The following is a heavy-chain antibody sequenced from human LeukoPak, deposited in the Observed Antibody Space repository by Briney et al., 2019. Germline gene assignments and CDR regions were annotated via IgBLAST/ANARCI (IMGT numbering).Heavy chain of an antibody. CDR1: GDSVSSNSAA. J-gene: IGHJ4*02. D-gene: IGHD1-26*01. V-gene: IGHV6-1*01. CDR2: TYYRSKWYN. CDR3: ARARGVGPTGFDY. Sequence: SQTLSLTCAIPGDSVSSNSAAWNWIRQSPSRGLEWLGRTYYRSKWYNDYVASVKSRITINPDTSKNQFSLQSNSVTPEDTAVYYCARARGVGPTGFDYWGQGTLVTVSS.